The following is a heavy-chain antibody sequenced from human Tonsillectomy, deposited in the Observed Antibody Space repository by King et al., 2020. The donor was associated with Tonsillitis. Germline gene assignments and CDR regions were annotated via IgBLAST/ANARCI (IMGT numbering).Heavy chain of an antibody. Sequence: VPLQQWGAGLLKPSETLSLTCAVYGGSFSGFYWSWIRQPPGKGLEWTGEINHSGSTNYNPSLKSRVTISVDTSKNQFSLKLSSVTAADTAMYYCARCNYGDRDAFDIWGQGTMVTVSS. J-gene: IGHJ3*02. CDR3: ARCNYGDRDAFDI. V-gene: IGHV4-34*01. CDR1: GGSFSGFY. CDR2: INHSGST. D-gene: IGHD4-17*01.